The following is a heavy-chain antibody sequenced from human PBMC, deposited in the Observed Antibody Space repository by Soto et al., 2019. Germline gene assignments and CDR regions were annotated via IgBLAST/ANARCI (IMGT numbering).Heavy chain of an antibody. CDR1: GYTFSRHG. J-gene: IGHJ4*02. Sequence: QVQLVESGGGVVQPGRSLRLSCAASGYTFSRHGMHWVRQAPGKGLEWVAVISYDGSKKYYEDSVKGRFTISRDNAKHTRYLHVNSLRAEDTAVYYCAKDRVEAGLGEVDYWGQGTLVTVSS. CDR2: ISYDGSKK. CDR3: AKDRVEAGLGEVDY. D-gene: IGHD3-16*01. V-gene: IGHV3-30*18.